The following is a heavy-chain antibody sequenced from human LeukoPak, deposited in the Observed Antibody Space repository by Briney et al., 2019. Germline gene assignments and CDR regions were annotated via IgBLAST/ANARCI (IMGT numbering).Heavy chain of an antibody. Sequence: GGSLRLSCAASGFTFSVSAMHWVRQASGKGLEWVGRIRSKANSYATAYAASVKGRFTISRDDSKNTAYLQMNSLKTEDTAVYYCSRMFREQWLQPHGTGIGMDVWGQGTTVTVSS. CDR2: IRSKANSYAT. V-gene: IGHV3-73*01. J-gene: IGHJ6*02. D-gene: IGHD6-19*01. CDR1: GFTFSVSA. CDR3: SRMFREQWLQPHGTGIGMDV.